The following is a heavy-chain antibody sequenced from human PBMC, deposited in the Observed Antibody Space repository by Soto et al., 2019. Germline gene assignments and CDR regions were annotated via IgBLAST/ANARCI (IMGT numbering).Heavy chain of an antibody. Sequence: ASVKVSCKASGYTFTGYYMHWVRQAPGQGLEWMGWINPNSGGTNYAQKFQGRVTMTRDTSISTAYMELSRLRSGDTAVYYCARGPLRNRKTGLEFNWFDPWGQGTLVTVSS. CDR2: INPNSGGT. CDR1: GYTFTGYY. CDR3: ARGPLRNRKTGLEFNWFDP. J-gene: IGHJ5*02. D-gene: IGHD1-1*01. V-gene: IGHV1-2*02.